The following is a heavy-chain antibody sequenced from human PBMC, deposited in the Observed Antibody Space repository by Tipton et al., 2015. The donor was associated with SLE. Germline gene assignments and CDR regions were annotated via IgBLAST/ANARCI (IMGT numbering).Heavy chain of an antibody. J-gene: IGHJ6*03. CDR1: GGSISRGGYY. CDR2: INHSGST. D-gene: IGHD6-19*01. V-gene: IGHV4-34*01. CDR3: ARMGVAVTDNYYYYYMDV. Sequence: TLSLPCTVSGGSISRGGYYLSWIRQPPGKGLGWIGEINHSGSTNYNPSLKSRVTISVDTSKNQFSLKLSSVTAADTAVYYCARMGVAVTDNYYYYYMDVWGKGTTVTVSS.